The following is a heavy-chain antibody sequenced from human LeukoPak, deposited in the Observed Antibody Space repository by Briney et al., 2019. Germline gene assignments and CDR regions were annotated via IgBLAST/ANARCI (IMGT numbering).Heavy chain of an antibody. D-gene: IGHD4-17*01. J-gene: IGHJ4*02. Sequence: GGSLRLSCAASGFTFSNYGMNWVRQAPGKGLEWVAFIRYDGSKEYYADSVKGRFTISRDNSKNTLYLQMNSLRAEDTAVYYCAKDNTVTTSGPFFDYWGQGTLVTVSS. CDR3: AKDNTVTTSGPFFDY. V-gene: IGHV3-30*02. CDR1: GFTFSNYG. CDR2: IRYDGSKE.